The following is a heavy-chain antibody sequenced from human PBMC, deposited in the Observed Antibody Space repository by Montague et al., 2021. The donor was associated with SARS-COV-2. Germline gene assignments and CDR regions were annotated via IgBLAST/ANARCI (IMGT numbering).Heavy chain of an antibody. V-gene: IGHV3-9*01. D-gene: IGHD5-24*01. CDR1: GFAFDDYA. CDR3: AKGRSGYNIRQVATLDF. Sequence: SLRLSCAASGFAFDDYAMHWVRQVPGKVLEWVSGIHWNINALGXXXSXXXRFXISRDNAKSSLYLQMNSLRIEATALYYCAKGRSGYNIRQVATLDFWGQGTLVTVST. J-gene: IGHJ4*02. CDR2: IHWNINAL.